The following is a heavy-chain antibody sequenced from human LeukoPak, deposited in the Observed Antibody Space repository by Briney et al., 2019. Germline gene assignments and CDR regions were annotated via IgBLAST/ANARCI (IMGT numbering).Heavy chain of an antibody. CDR1: GFTFSSYG. J-gene: IGHJ4*02. D-gene: IGHD2-21*01. CDR2: ISGSGGST. V-gene: IGHV3-23*01. CDR3: AKRKNVVEYYFDY. Sequence: GGSLRLSCAASGFTFSSYGMSWVRQAPGKGLEWVSAISGSGGSTYYADSVKGRFTISRDNSKNTLYLQMNSLRAEDTAVYYCAKRKNVVEYYFDYWGQGTLVTVSS.